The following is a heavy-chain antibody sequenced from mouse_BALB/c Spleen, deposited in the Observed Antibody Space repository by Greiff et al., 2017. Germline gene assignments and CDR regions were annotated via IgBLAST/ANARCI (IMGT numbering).Heavy chain of an antibody. J-gene: IGHJ3*01. V-gene: IGHV3-2*02. CDR3: ARGGNYIVFAY. D-gene: IGHD2-1*01. Sequence: EVQLVESGPGLVKPSQSLSLTCTVTGYSITSDYAWNWIRQFPGNKLEWMGYISYSGSTSYNPSLKSRISITRDTSKNQFFLQLNSVTTEDTATYYCARGGNYIVFAYWGQGTLVTVSA. CDR1: GYSITSDYA. CDR2: ISYSGST.